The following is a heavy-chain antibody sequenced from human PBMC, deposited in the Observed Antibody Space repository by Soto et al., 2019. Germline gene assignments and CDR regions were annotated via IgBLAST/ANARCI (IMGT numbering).Heavy chain of an antibody. Sequence: QVQLVQSGAEVKKPGASVKVSCKASGYTFTSYAMHWVRQAPGQRLEWMGWINAGNGNTKYSQKFQGRVTITRDTSASTAYMELSSLRSEDTAVYYCAGALVRGVIVADYWGQGTLVTVSS. CDR1: GYTFTSYA. CDR3: AGALVRGVIVADY. D-gene: IGHD3-10*01. J-gene: IGHJ4*02. V-gene: IGHV1-3*01. CDR2: INAGNGNT.